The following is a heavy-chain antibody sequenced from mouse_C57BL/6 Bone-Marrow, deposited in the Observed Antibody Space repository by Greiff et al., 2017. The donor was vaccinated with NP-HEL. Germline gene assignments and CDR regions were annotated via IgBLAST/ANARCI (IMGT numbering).Heavy chain of an antibody. Sequence: EVQGVESGGGLVQPGGSMKLSCVASGFTFSNYWMNWVRQSPEKGLEWVAQIRLKSDNYATHYAESVKGRFTISRDDSKSSVYLQMNNLRAEDTGIYYCTDDGYYLRYFDVWGTGTTVTVSS. D-gene: IGHD2-3*01. CDR3: TDDGYYLRYFDV. CDR2: IRLKSDNYAT. V-gene: IGHV6-3*01. J-gene: IGHJ1*03. CDR1: GFTFSNYW.